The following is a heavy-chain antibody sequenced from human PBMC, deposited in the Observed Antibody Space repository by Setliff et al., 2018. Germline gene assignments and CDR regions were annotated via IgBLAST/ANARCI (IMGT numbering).Heavy chain of an antibody. CDR3: ARDLGDLVATILSFFDY. Sequence: ASVKVSCKTSGYNFITFGISWVRQAPGQGPEWMGWISPYNENTNYAQKFQGRVTMATDTSTTTVYMELRSLRSDDTAVYYCARDLGDLVATILSFFDYWGQGTLVTVSS. D-gene: IGHD5-12*01. J-gene: IGHJ4*02. CDR1: GYNFITFG. V-gene: IGHV1-18*01. CDR2: ISPYNENT.